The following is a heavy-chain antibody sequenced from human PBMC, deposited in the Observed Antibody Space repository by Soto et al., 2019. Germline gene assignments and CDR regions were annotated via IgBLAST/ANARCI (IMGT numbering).Heavy chain of an antibody. J-gene: IGHJ5*02. Sequence: SETLSLTCTVSGGSISRYYWSWIRQPPGKGLEWIGYIYYSGSTNYNTSLKSRVTISVDTSKNQFSLKLSSVTAADTAVYYCARQLGAAAGLNWFDPWGQGTLVTVSS. CDR2: IYYSGST. D-gene: IGHD6-13*01. CDR1: GGSISRYY. CDR3: ARQLGAAAGLNWFDP. V-gene: IGHV4-59*01.